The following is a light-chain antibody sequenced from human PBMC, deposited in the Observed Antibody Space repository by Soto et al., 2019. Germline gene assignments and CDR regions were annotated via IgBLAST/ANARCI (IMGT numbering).Light chain of an antibody. V-gene: IGKV3D-7*01. J-gene: IGKJ1*01. CDR2: GAS. CDR3: QQDYNLPT. CDR1: QSVSSSY. Sequence: VMTQSPATLSVSPGERATLSCRASQSVSSSYLTWYQQKPGQAPRLLIYGASTRATSIPARFSGSGSGTDFTLTISSLQPEDFAVYYCQQDYNLPTFGQGTKVDI.